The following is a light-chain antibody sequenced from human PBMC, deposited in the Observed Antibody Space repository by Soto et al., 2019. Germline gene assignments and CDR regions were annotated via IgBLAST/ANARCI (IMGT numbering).Light chain of an antibody. CDR3: QSYDSSLSVSV. J-gene: IGLJ3*02. V-gene: IGLV1-40*01. Sequence: QSVLTQPPSVSGAPGQRVTISCTGSSSNIGAGYDVHWYQQLPGTAPKLLIYGNSNRPSGVPDRFSGSKSGTSASLAITGLRAEDEADYSCQSYDSSLSVSVFGGGTKLTVL. CDR1: SSNIGAGYD. CDR2: GNS.